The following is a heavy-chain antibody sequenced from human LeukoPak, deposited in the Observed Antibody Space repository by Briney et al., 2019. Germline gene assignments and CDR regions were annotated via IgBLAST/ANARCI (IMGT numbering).Heavy chain of an antibody. D-gene: IGHD6-13*01. Sequence: SETLSLTCTVSGGSISTSSYYWGWVRQPPGKGLEWIGSIYYSGSTYYNPSLKSRVTISVDTSKNQFSLKLSSVTAADTAVYYCARDQAAAAGPFDYWGQGTLVTVSS. V-gene: IGHV4-39*07. CDR1: GGSISTSSYY. CDR2: IYYSGST. J-gene: IGHJ4*02. CDR3: ARDQAAAAGPFDY.